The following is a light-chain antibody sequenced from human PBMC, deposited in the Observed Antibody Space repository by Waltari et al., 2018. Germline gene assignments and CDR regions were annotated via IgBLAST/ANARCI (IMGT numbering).Light chain of an antibody. V-gene: IGKV1-17*01. J-gene: IGKJ1*01. CDR3: LQHNNYPRT. Sequence: DIQMTQSPSSLSASVGDRVTITCRASQDITNELVWFQQRPGKAPKRLLYAASSLQSGVPSRFSGSGFGTEFTLTISSLQPEDFATYYCLQHNNYPRTFGQGTKVEIK. CDR1: QDITNE. CDR2: AAS.